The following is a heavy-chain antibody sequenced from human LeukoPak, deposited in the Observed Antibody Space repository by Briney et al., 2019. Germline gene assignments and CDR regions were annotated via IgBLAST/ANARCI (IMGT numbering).Heavy chain of an antibody. Sequence: KSSETLSLTCTISGASISDYCWSWIRQSPGKGLEWIGYIYSSGSTNYNPSPNSRVTISIDTSKNQFSLKLTSVTAADTAVYYCASTLITFGGLMTFYFDSWGQGTLVTVSS. J-gene: IGHJ4*02. CDR1: GASISDYC. CDR3: ASTLITFGGLMTFYFDS. CDR2: IYSSGST. D-gene: IGHD3-16*01. V-gene: IGHV4-59*03.